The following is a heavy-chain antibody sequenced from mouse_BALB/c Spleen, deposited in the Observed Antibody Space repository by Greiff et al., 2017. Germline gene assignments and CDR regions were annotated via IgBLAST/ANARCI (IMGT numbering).Heavy chain of an antibody. CDR2: INSNGGST. V-gene: IGHV5-6-3*01. CDR1: GFTFSSYG. Sequence: EVQLQESGGGLVQPGGSLKLSCAASGFTFSSYGMSWVRQTPDKRLELVATINSNGGSTYYPDSVKGRFTISRDNAKNTLYLQMSSLKSEDTAMYYCAREGIYYDYEGFAYWGQGTLVTVSA. D-gene: IGHD2-4*01. J-gene: IGHJ3*01. CDR3: AREGIYYDYEGFAY.